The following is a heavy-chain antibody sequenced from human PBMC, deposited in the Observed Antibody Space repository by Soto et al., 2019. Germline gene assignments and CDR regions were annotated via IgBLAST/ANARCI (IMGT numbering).Heavy chain of an antibody. CDR2: ISYDGSNK. CDR1: GFTFSSYA. V-gene: IGHV3-30-3*01. J-gene: IGHJ4*02. Sequence: GGSLRLSCAASGFTFSSYAMHWVRQAPGKGLEWVAVISYDGSNKYYADSVKGRFTISRDNSKNTLYLQMNSLRAEDTAVYYCARLAAAGTGDYWGQGTLVTVSS. CDR3: ARLAAAGTGDY. D-gene: IGHD6-13*01.